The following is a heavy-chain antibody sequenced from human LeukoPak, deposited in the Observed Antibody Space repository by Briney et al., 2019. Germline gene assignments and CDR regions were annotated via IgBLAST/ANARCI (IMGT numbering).Heavy chain of an antibody. CDR2: IKQDGSEK. CDR3: ARGRYCSSTSCHYFDY. J-gene: IGHJ4*02. CDR1: GFTLSRYW. V-gene: IGHV3-7*01. Sequence: GGPLRLSCAASGFTLSRYWMSWVRQAPGKRLEWVANIKQDGSEKYNVDSVKGRFTISRGNAKNSLYLQMNSLRAEDTAVYYCARGRYCSSTSCHYFDYWGQGTLVTVSS. D-gene: IGHD2-2*01.